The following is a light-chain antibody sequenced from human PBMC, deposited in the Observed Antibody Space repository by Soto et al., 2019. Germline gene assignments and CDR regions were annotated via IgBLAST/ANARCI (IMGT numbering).Light chain of an antibody. CDR2: DAS. J-gene: IGKJ5*01. Sequence: DIQMTQSPSSLSASVGDRVTITCQASQNINNYLNWYQQKPGRAPKLLIYDASNLEAGVPSRFRGSGSGTDFTFTISSLQPEDFAVYYCQQYNNWPPITFGQGTRLEIK. V-gene: IGKV1-33*01. CDR3: QQYNNWPPIT. CDR1: QNINNY.